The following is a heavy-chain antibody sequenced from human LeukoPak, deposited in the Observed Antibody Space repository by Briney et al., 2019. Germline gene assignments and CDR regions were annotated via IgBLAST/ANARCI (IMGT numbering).Heavy chain of an antibody. CDR2: ISDNGRT. V-gene: IGHV4-34*01. D-gene: IGHD2-15*01. J-gene: IGHJ4*02. CDR1: GESFSGHF. CDR3: ARCVKAKVVQSRCYYDS. Sequence: WETLSLTCAVYGESFSGHFWSWIRQAPEKGLEWIGEISDNGRTHTNLSLESRVTISVDTSKNQFSLRLTSVTAADRAVYYCARCVKAKVVQSRCYYDSWGQGTLVTVSS.